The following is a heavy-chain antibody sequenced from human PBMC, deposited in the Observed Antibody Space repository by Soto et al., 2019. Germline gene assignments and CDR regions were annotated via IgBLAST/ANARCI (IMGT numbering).Heavy chain of an antibody. CDR3: ARDVPTVTTGGPDY. CDR1: GYTFTSYG. V-gene: IGHV1-18*01. CDR2: ISAYNGNT. Sequence: QVQLVQSGVEVEKPGASVKVSCKASGYTFTSYGVSWVRQAPGQGLEWMGWISAYNGNTNYAQKFQGRVTMTTDTSTSKAYMELRSLRSDDTAVYYCARDVPTVTTGGPDYGGQGTLVTVSS. D-gene: IGHD4-17*01. J-gene: IGHJ4*02.